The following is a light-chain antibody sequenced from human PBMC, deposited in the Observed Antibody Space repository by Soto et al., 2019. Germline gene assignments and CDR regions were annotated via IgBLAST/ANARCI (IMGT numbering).Light chain of an antibody. CDR2: DAS. CDR1: QSVSSY. Sequence: IVLTQSPATLSLSPGERATLSCRASQSVSSYLAWYQQKPGQAPRLLIYDASNRATGIPARFSGSGSGTDFTLTISSLEPEDFAVYYCQQRETFGQGTKV. CDR3: QQRET. V-gene: IGKV3-11*01. J-gene: IGKJ1*01.